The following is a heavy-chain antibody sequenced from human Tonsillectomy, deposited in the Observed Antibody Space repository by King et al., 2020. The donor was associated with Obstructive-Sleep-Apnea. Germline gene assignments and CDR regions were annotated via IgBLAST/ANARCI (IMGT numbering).Heavy chain of an antibody. Sequence: VQLVESGGGLVKPGGSLRLSCAASGFTFSSYSMNWVRQAPGKGLEWVSSISSSSSYIYYADSVKGRFTISRDNAKKSLYLQMNSLRAEDTDVYYCARDALSPAISFFGVVSYYYYYYVLDVWGQGTTVTVSS. V-gene: IGHV3-21*01. D-gene: IGHD3-3*01. CDR3: ARDALSPAISFFGVVSYYYYYYVLDV. CDR2: ISSSSSYI. J-gene: IGHJ6*02. CDR1: GFTFSSYS.